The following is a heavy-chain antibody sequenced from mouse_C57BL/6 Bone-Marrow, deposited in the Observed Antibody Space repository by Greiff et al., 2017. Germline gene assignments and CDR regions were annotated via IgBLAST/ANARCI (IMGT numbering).Heavy chain of an antibody. CDR2: LDPSASYT. J-gene: IGHJ4*01. Sequence: QVQLQQPGAELVMPGASVKLSCKASGYTFTSYWMHWVKQRPGQGLEWIGELDPSASYTHYNQKFKGKSTLTVEKSSSTAYMQLSSLTSEDSAVYFCARREIYGSSFYYAMDYWGQGTSVTVSS. CDR3: ARREIYGSSFYYAMDY. D-gene: IGHD1-1*01. V-gene: IGHV1-69*01. CDR1: GYTFTSYW.